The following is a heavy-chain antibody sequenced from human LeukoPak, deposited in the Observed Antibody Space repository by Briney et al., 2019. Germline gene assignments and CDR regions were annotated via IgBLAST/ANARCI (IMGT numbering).Heavy chain of an antibody. J-gene: IGHJ3*02. CDR1: GYTFTGYD. D-gene: IGHD3-16*01. Sequence: ASVKVSCKASGYTFTGYDMHWVRQAPGQGLKWMGWINPNSGGTNYAQKFQGRVTMTRDTSISTAYMELSRLRSDDTAVYYCARVIWGAVAFDIWGQGTMVIVSS. CDR2: INPNSGGT. CDR3: ARVIWGAVAFDI. V-gene: IGHV1-2*02.